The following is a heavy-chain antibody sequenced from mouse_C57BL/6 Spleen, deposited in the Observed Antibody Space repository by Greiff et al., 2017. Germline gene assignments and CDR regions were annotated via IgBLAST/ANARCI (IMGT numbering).Heavy chain of an antibody. J-gene: IGHJ2*01. CDR1: GYTFTSYW. CDR3: ARRYSNSYFDY. V-gene: IGHV1-55*01. CDR2: IYPGSGST. Sequence: VQLQQPGAELVKPGASVKMSCKASGYTFTSYWITWVKQRPGQGLEWIGDIYPGSGSTNYNGRFKGKATLTADKSSSTAYMQLSSLTSEDSAVYFCARRYSNSYFDYGGQGTTLTVSS. D-gene: IGHD2-5*01.